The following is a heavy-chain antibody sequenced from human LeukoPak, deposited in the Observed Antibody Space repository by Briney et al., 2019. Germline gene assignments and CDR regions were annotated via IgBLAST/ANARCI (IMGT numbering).Heavy chain of an antibody. D-gene: IGHD2-15*01. CDR3: ARAGLCSGGGCYSGRTDS. CDR1: GYSISSGYY. Sequence: SETLSLTCAVSGYSISSGYYWGWIRQPPGKGLEWLGEINHSGSTSYNPSLKSRVTISVDTSKNQFSLKLSSVTAADTAVYFCARAGLCSGGGCYSGRTDSWGQGTLVTVSS. J-gene: IGHJ4*02. V-gene: IGHV4-38-2*01. CDR2: INHSGST.